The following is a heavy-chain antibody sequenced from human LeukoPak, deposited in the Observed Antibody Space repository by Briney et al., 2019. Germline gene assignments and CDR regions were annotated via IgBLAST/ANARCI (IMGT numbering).Heavy chain of an antibody. CDR2: MNPNSGNT. CDR1: GYTFTSYD. CDR3: ARAGNLYYYDSSGYYEHFDY. V-gene: IGHV1-8*01. J-gene: IGHJ4*02. Sequence: ASVKVSCKASGYTFTSYDINWVRQATGQGREWMGWMNPNSGNTGYAQKFQGRVTMTRNTSISTAYMELSSLRSEDTAVYYCARAGNLYYYDSSGYYEHFDYWGQGTLVTVSS. D-gene: IGHD3-22*01.